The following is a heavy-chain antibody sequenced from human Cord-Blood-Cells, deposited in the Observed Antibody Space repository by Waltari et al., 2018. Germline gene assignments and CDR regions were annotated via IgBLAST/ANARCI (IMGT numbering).Heavy chain of an antibody. Sequence: QVQLQQWGAGLLKPSETLSLTCAVYGGSFSGYYWSWIRQPPGKGLEWIGEINHSGSTNYNPSLKSRVTISVDTSKNQFSLKLSSVTAADTAVYYCARHTSNSSWYWYFDLWGRGTLVTVSS. V-gene: IGHV4-34*01. D-gene: IGHD6-13*01. CDR3: ARHTSNSSWYWYFDL. CDR1: GGSFSGYY. J-gene: IGHJ2*01. CDR2: INHSGST.